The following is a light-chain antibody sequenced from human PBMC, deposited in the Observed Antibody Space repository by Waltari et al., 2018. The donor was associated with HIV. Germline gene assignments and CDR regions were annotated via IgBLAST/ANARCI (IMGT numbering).Light chain of an antibody. V-gene: IGLV2-14*03. CDR3: NSYTTSSTLHVV. CDR1: SRDVGGYHS. Sequence: QSALTQPASVSGSPGPSITISCTGPSRDVGGYHSVFWYQHHPGKAPKLIIYDVSNRPSGVSNRFSGSKSGNTASLTISGLQAEDEADYYCNSYTTSSTLHVVFGGGTKLTVL. CDR2: DVS. J-gene: IGLJ2*01.